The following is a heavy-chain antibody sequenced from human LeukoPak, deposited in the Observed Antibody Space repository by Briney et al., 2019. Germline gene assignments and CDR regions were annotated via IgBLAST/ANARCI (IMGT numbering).Heavy chain of an antibody. D-gene: IGHD6-13*01. CDR3: AKVRGQYSSSRYTRYYYYYGMDV. V-gene: IGHV3-30*18. CDR1: GFTFSSYG. CDR2: ISYDGSNK. Sequence: PGGSLRLSCAASGFTFSSYGMHWVRQAPGKGLEWVAVISYDGSNKYYADSVKGRFTISRDNSKNTLYLQMNSLRAEDTAVYYCAKVRGQYSSSRYTRYYYYYGMDVWGKGTTVTVSS. J-gene: IGHJ6*04.